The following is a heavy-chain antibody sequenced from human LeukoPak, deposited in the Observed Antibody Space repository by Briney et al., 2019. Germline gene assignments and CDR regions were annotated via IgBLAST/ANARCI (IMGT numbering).Heavy chain of an antibody. V-gene: IGHV3-74*01. J-gene: IGHJ4*02. Sequence: PGGSLRLSCAASGFPLSSYTMYWVRQAPGQGLVWVSRVSGDGNSVTYADSVMGRFTISRDNAKNTLSLQMNGLRPEDTAVYYCARAQLGAPTDYWGQGTLVTVSS. CDR1: GFPLSSYT. D-gene: IGHD1-26*01. CDR3: ARAQLGAPTDY. CDR2: VSGDGNSV.